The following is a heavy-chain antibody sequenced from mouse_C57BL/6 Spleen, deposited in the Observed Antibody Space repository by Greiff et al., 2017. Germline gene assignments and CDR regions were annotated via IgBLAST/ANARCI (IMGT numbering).Heavy chain of an antibody. CDR3: AFYGYDEEFAY. Sequence: VQLQQSGAELVQPGASVKLSCTASGFNIKDYYMHWVKQRTEQGLEWIGRIGPEDGETKYAPKFPGKATITADTSSNTAYLQLSSLTSEDTVVYYCAFYGYDEEFAYWGQGTLVTVSA. CDR1: GFNIKDYY. J-gene: IGHJ3*01. CDR2: IGPEDGET. D-gene: IGHD2-2*01. V-gene: IGHV14-2*01.